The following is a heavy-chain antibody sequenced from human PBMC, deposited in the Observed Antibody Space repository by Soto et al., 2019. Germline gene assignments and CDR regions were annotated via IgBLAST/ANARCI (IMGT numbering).Heavy chain of an antibody. CDR2: IIPIFGTA. D-gene: IGHD2-2*01. CDR1: GGTFSSYA. J-gene: IGHJ6*02. CDR3: ARVVPAAGGANYYYYGMDV. V-gene: IGHV1-69*01. Sequence: QVQLVQSGAEVKKPGSSVKVSCKASGGTFSSYAISWVRQAPGQGLEWMGGIIPIFGTANYAQKFQGRVTITADESTSTAYMDLSSLRSEDTAVYYCARVVPAAGGANYYYYGMDVWGQGTTVTVSS.